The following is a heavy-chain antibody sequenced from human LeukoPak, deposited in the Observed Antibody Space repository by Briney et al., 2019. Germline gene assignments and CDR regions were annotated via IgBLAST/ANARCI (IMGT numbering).Heavy chain of an antibody. CDR2: IRYDGSNK. V-gene: IGHV3-30*02. J-gene: IGHJ4*02. Sequence: GGSLRLSCAASVFTFSSYGMHWVRQAPGKGLEWVAFIRYDGSNKYYADSVKGRFTISRDNSKNTLYLQMNSLRAEDTGVYYCAKGYGDKGDYFDYWGQGTLVTVSS. CDR1: VFTFSSYG. D-gene: IGHD4-17*01. CDR3: AKGYGDKGDYFDY.